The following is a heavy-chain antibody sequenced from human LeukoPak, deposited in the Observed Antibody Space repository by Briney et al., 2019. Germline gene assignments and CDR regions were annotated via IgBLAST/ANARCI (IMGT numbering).Heavy chain of an antibody. Sequence: SVKVSCKASGDTFSSYAIRWVRHAPGQGLEWMGEIIPLFGTANYAQKFQGRVTTTTDEATSTAYMELSSLRSEDTAVYYCARVYKHCSSTSCYRDMGVSRWVDPWGQGTLVTVSS. CDR2: IIPLFGTA. J-gene: IGHJ5*02. V-gene: IGHV1-69*05. D-gene: IGHD2-2*02. CDR1: GDTFSSYA. CDR3: ARVYKHCSSTSCYRDMGVSRWVDP.